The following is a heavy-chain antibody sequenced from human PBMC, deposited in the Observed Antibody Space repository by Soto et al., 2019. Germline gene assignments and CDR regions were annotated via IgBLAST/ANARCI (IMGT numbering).Heavy chain of an antibody. D-gene: IGHD3-3*01. CDR2: IRGSGCST. J-gene: IGHJ6*02. V-gene: IGHV3-23*01. Sequence: EVQLLESGGGLVQPGGSLRLSCAASGFTFSSYAMSWVRQAPGKGLEWVSAIRGSGCSTYYADSVKGRFTISRDNSKNTLDLQMNSLRAEDTAVYYCAKCLSVGFWSGYYYYGIDVWGQGTTVTVSS. CDR1: GFTFSSYA. CDR3: AKCLSVGFWSGYYYYGIDV.